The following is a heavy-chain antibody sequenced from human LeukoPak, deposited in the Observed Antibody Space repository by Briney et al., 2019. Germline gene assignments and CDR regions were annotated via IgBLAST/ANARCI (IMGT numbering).Heavy chain of an antibody. CDR2: IYYSGNT. Sequence: SETLSLTCTVSGGSISSGDYYWSWIRQPPGKGLEGVGYIYYSGNTYYNPSLKSRVIISVDTSKNQFSLKLSSVTAADTAVYYCARDGQQWLVDRWFDPWGQGTLVTVSS. CDR3: ARDGQQWLVDRWFDP. V-gene: IGHV4-30-4*01. J-gene: IGHJ5*02. D-gene: IGHD6-19*01. CDR1: GGSISSGDYY.